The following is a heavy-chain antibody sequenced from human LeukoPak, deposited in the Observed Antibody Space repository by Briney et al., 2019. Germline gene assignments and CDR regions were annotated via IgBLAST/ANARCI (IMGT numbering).Heavy chain of an antibody. V-gene: IGHV3-23*01. D-gene: IGHD2-15*01. Sequence: GGSLRLSCAASGFTFSNYAMSWVRQAPGKGLEWVSGISGSGGTTYYADSVKGRFTISRDNSKNTLYLQMNSLRAEDTAVYYCAKARGYCSDGSCYYFDYWGQGKLVTVSS. CDR2: ISGSGGTT. CDR3: AKARGYCSDGSCYYFDY. J-gene: IGHJ4*02. CDR1: GFTFSNYA.